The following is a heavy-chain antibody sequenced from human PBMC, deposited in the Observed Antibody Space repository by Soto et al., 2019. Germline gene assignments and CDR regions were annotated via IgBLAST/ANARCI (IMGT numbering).Heavy chain of an antibody. CDR1: GFPFGTTD. V-gene: IGHV3-23*01. Sequence: GGSLRLSCAASGFPFGTTDMSWVRQAPGEGLEWVSTIDGSGGITFYADSVKGRFTISRDNSRNTVYLQMNSLRGDDTALYYCVKNSGWLNTWGQGALVTVSS. CDR3: VKNSGWLNT. J-gene: IGHJ4*02. D-gene: IGHD3-10*01. CDR2: IDGSGGIT.